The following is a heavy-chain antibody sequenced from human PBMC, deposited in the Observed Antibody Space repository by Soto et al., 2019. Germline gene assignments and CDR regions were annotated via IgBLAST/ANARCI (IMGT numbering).Heavy chain of an antibody. CDR2: IYPGDSDT. D-gene: IGHD3-22*01. V-gene: IGHV5-51*01. CDR3: ARQRVVYYYGSSGPLHYFDY. Sequence: PGESLKISCKGSGYSFTSYWIGWVRQMPGKGLEWMGIIYPGDSDTRYSPSFQGQVTISADKSISTAYLQWSSLKASDTAMYYCARQRVVYYYGSSGPLHYFDYWGQGTLVTVSS. CDR1: GYSFTSYW. J-gene: IGHJ4*02.